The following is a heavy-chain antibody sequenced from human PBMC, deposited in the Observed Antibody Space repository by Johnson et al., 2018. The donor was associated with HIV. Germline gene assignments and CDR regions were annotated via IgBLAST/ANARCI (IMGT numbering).Heavy chain of an antibody. CDR2: INADGSRT. D-gene: IGHD4/OR15-4a*01. CDR1: GFTFSHYW. CDR3: VRDDYSFHF. V-gene: IGHV3-74*01. Sequence: VQLVESGGGLVQPGGSLRLSCVASGFTFSHYWMEWVRQAPGEGLVWVSRINADGSRTTYADSVKVRFTISSDNAKNTLYLEINGLRADDTAVYYCVRDDYSFHFWGRGTLVTVSS. J-gene: IGHJ3*01.